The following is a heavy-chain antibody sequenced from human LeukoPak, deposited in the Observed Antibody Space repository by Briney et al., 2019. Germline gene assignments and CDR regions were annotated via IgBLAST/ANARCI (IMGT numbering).Heavy chain of an antibody. CDR2: MNPNSGST. CDR1: GYTFTSYD. CDR3: ASDTGGWFDP. V-gene: IGHV1-8*01. Sequence: ASVKVSCKASGYTFTSYDINWVRQATGQGLEWMGWMNPNSGSTGYAQKFQGRVTMTRDTSISTAYMELSRLRSDDTAVYYCASDTGGWFDPWGQGTLVTVSS. D-gene: IGHD3-10*01. J-gene: IGHJ5*02.